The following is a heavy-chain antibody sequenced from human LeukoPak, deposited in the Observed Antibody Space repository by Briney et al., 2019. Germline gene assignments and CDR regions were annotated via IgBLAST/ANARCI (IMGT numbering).Heavy chain of an antibody. V-gene: IGHV3-30-3*01. CDR1: GFXFSGYT. CDR2: ISYDGSNK. D-gene: IGHD1-26*01. J-gene: IGHJ4*02. Sequence: GGSLRLSCAASGFXFSGYTIHWVRQAPGKGPEWVAVISYDGSNKYYGDSVKGRFTISRDNSKNTLYLQMNSLRAEDTAVYYCARDTLWEWGQGILVTVSS. CDR3: ARDTLWE.